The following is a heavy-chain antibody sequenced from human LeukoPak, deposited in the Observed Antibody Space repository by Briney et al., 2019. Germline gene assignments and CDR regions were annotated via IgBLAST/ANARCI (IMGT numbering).Heavy chain of an antibody. CDR2: ISSDGSKK. J-gene: IGHJ4*02. D-gene: IGHD2-15*01. V-gene: IGHV3-30*18. Sequence: GSSLRLSCAASGFTFSSYAMHWVRQAPGKGLEWVAGISSDGSKKYYADTVKGRFTITKDTSTNTLYLQMNSLRAEDTAVYYCAKGECSVLLDDWGQGTLVTVSS. CDR3: AKGECSVLLDD. CDR1: GFTFSSYA.